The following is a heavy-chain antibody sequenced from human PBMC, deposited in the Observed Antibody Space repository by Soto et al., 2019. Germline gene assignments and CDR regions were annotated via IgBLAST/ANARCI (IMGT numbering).Heavy chain of an antibody. Sequence: QVQLQQWGAGLLKPSETLSLTCAVYGGSFSGYYWSWIRQPPGKGLEWIGEINHSGSTNYNPSLKSRVTISVDTSKNQFSLKLGSVTAADTAVYYCARSTLYCSGGSCYSTFDYWGQGTLVTVSS. CDR1: GGSFSGYY. CDR3: ARSTLYCSGGSCYSTFDY. J-gene: IGHJ4*02. D-gene: IGHD2-15*01. CDR2: INHSGST. V-gene: IGHV4-34*01.